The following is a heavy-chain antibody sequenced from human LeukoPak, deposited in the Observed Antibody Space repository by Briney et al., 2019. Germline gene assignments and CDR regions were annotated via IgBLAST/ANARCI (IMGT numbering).Heavy chain of an antibody. Sequence: PGGSLGLSCAASGFTFSSYSMNWVRQAPGKGLEWVSSISSSSSYIYYADSVKGRFTISRDNAKNSLYLQMNSLRAEDTAVYYCASSTSWLGWWYFDYWGQGTLVTVSS. D-gene: IGHD2-2*01. V-gene: IGHV3-21*01. CDR1: GFTFSSYS. J-gene: IGHJ4*02. CDR2: ISSSSSYI. CDR3: ASSTSWLGWWYFDY.